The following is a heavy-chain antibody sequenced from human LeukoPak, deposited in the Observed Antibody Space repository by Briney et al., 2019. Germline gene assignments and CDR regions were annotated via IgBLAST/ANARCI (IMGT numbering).Heavy chain of an antibody. D-gene: IGHD1-7*01. CDR1: GFTFSSYE. J-gene: IGHJ5*02. CDR3: ARGRTWNYSWFDP. CDR2: INHSGGT. V-gene: IGHV4-34*01. Sequence: GSLRLSCAASGFTFSSYEMNWVRQPPGKGLEWIGEINHSGGTNYNPSLESRVTISVDTSKNQFSLKLRSVTAADTAVYYCARGRTWNYSWFDPWGQGTLVTVSS.